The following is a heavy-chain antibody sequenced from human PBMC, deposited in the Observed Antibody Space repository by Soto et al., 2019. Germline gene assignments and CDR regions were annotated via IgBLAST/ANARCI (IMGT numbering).Heavy chain of an antibody. Sequence: SETLSLTCNVSGGSITSYHWSWIRQAAGKGLEWVGRVYPRGGVEYRPSLRGRSTLSVDPAKNQMSLEIRSVTAADTAVYYCAREGSITIFRVSLRVVFDSWGQGSEVTVSS. CDR1: GGSITSYH. J-gene: IGHJ4*02. V-gene: IGHV4-4*07. D-gene: IGHD3-3*01. CDR2: VYPRGGV. CDR3: AREGSITIFRVSLRVVFDS.